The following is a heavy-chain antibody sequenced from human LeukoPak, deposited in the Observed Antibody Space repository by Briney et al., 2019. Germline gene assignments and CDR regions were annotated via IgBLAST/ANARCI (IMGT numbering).Heavy chain of an antibody. CDR1: GFTFSSYA. J-gene: IGHJ4*02. CDR2: ISGSGGST. V-gene: IGHV3-23*01. D-gene: IGHD6-19*01. CDR3: AKGAGYSSGWYLEDY. Sequence: PGGSLRLSCAASGFTFSSYAMSSVRQAPGKGLEWVSAISGSGGSTYYADSVKGRFTISRYNSKNTLYLQMNSLRAEDTAVYYCAKGAGYSSGWYLEDYWGQGTLVTVSS.